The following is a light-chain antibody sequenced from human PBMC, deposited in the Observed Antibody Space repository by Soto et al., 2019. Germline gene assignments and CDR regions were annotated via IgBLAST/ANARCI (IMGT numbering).Light chain of an antibody. CDR1: QDIRNF. CDR3: QKYSSVPV. V-gene: IGKV1-27*01. Sequence: DLQMTQSPTSRSASVGDRVTITCRASQDIRNFVAWYQQKPGKAPKLLIYAASTLQSGVPSRFSGSGSGTDFTLTINSLQPEDVATYSCQKYSSVPVFGPGTKVEIK. CDR2: AAS. J-gene: IGKJ3*01.